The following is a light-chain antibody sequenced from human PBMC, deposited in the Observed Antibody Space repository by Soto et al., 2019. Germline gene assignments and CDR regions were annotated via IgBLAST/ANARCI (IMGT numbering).Light chain of an antibody. CDR2: KVS. J-gene: IGKJ1*01. Sequence: DVVMTQSPLSLPVTLGQPASISCRSSQSLVSSNGNTFLIWFQQRPGQSPRRLIYKVSNRDSAVPDRFTGSGSGTDFTLEISRVEAEDVGVDYFMQATHWPWTFGQGTKVEIK. V-gene: IGKV2-30*01. CDR1: QSLVSSNGNTF. CDR3: MQATHWPWT.